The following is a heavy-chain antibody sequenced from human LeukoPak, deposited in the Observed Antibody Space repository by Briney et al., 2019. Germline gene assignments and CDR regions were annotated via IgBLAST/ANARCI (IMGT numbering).Heavy chain of an antibody. Sequence: SETLSLTCTVSGASIRSSYWTWIRQPPGKGLEWIGYTYHTGSTNYNPSLKSRLTISLDTSKNQFSLKLNSVTAADTAVYYCARSVLDQSVHHWFDPWGQGSLVTVSS. CDR1: GASIRSSY. J-gene: IGHJ5*02. CDR3: ARSVLDQSVHHWFDP. D-gene: IGHD2-2*01. CDR2: TYHTGST. V-gene: IGHV4-59*01.